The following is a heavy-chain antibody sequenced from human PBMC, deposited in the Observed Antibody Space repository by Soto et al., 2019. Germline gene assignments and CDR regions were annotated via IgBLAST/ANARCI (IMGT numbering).Heavy chain of an antibody. CDR1: GFMFSGYA. CDR2: VSNTGTST. J-gene: IGHJ5*02. D-gene: IGHD2-15*01. CDR3: VKDLAASGWFDP. Sequence: EVQLLESGGGLAQPGESLTLSCAASGFMFSGYAMSWVRQAPGKGLEWVSAVSNTGTSTSYADSVKGRFTISRDNTKNTLYQQMSSLGAEDSALYYCVKDLAASGWFDPWGQGTLVIVSS. V-gene: IGHV3-23*01.